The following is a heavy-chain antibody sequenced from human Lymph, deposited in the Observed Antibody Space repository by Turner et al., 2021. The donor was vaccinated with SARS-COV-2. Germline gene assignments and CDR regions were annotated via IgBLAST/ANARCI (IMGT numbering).Heavy chain of an antibody. V-gene: IGHV1-2*02. CDR1: VSTFPVSY. CDR2: INPNSGGT. J-gene: IGHJ6*02. D-gene: IGHD3-3*01. Sequence: QVQLVPSGAEVKKPGSSVKVSSKASVSTFPVSYMHWVRQAPGQGLEWRGGINPNSGGTNYAQKCQGRVTMTRDTSISAAYMELSRLRSDDTAVYYCARDVERYNDFWSGYSGGYGMDVWGQGTTVTVSS. CDR3: ARDVERYNDFWSGYSGGYGMDV.